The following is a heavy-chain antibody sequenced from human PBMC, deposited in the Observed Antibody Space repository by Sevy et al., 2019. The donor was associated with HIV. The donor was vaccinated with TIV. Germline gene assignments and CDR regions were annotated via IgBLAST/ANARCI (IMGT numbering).Heavy chain of an antibody. Sequence: GGSLRLSCTASGFTFGDYAMTWFHQAPGKGLEWVGFIRTKAYGGTTEYAASVKGRFTISRDDSKNIAYLQMNSLKTEDTVVYYCARDHYSRAWYGGDFDYWGQGTLVTVSS. J-gene: IGHJ4*02. CDR1: GFTFGDYA. V-gene: IGHV3-49*03. CDR3: ARDHYSRAWYGGDFDY. D-gene: IGHD6-19*01. CDR2: IRTKAYGGTT.